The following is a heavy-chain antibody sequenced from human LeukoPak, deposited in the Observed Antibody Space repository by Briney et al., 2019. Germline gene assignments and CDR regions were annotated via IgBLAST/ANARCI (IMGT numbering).Heavy chain of an antibody. CDR2: TYYRSKWSV. V-gene: IGHV6-1*01. CDR3: TRGPGKFDY. CDR1: RDSLSSDSAS. Sequence: SQTLSLTCAISRDSLSSDSASWNWFRQSPSRGLEWLGRTYYRSKWSVDYAVSVKSRLTINADTSKNQFSLQLNSVTPEDTAVYYCTRGPGKFDYWGQGTLVIVSS. J-gene: IGHJ4*02. D-gene: IGHD3-10*01.